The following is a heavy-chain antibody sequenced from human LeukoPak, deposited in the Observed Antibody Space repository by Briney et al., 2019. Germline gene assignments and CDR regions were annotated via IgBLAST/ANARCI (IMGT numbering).Heavy chain of an antibody. CDR2: IYHSGST. V-gene: IGHV4-30-2*01. CDR3: ASYSGSYSDAFDI. J-gene: IGHJ3*02. D-gene: IGHD1-26*01. Sequence: TSETLSLTCTVSGGSISSGGYYWSWIRQPPGKGLEWIGYIYHSGSTYYNPSLKSRVTISVDRSKNQFSLKLSSVTAADTAVYYCASYSGSYSDAFDIWGQGTMVTVSS. CDR1: GGSISSGGYY.